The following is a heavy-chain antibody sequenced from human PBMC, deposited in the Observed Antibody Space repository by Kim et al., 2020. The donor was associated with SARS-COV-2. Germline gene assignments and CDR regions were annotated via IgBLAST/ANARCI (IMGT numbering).Heavy chain of an antibody. Sequence: ANYAQKCQGRVTITADESTSTAYMELSSLRSEDTAVYYCARDSSGLGFDYWGQGTLVTISS. V-gene: IGHV1-69*01. D-gene: IGHD3-22*01. J-gene: IGHJ4*02. CDR3: ARDSSGLGFDY. CDR2: A.